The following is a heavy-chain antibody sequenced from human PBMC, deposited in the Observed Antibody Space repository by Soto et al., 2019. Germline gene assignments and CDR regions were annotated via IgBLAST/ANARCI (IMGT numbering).Heavy chain of an antibody. Sequence: QVQLQQWGAGLLKPSETLSLTCAVYGGSFSGYYWSWIRQPPGKGLEWIGEVDHRGSTSYIPSLKSRVTISVDTSNRQFSLKLTSVTAADTAVYYCAKPLGRPPQGDYWGQGTLVTVSS. J-gene: IGHJ4*02. CDR3: AKPLGRPPQGDY. CDR2: VDHRGST. V-gene: IGHV4-34*01. D-gene: IGHD3-3*02. CDR1: GGSFSGYY.